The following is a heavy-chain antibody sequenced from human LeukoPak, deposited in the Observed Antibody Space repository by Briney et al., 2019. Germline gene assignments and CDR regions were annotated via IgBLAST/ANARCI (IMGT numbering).Heavy chain of an antibody. J-gene: IGHJ4*02. D-gene: IGHD3-22*01. Sequence: GGSLRLSCAASGFTFSNAWMSWVRQAPGKGLEWVGRIKSKTDGGTTDYAAPVKGRFTISRDDSKNTLYLQMNSLKTEDTAVYYCTTVDYYDSSGYGVDYWGQGTLVTVSS. CDR2: IKSKTDGGTT. V-gene: IGHV3-15*01. CDR3: TTVDYYDSSGYGVDY. CDR1: GFTFSNAW.